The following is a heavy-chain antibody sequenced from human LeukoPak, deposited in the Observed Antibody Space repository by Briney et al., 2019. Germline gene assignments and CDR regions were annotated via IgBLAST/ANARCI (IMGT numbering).Heavy chain of an antibody. J-gene: IGHJ5*02. CDR2: IKEDGSEK. D-gene: IGHD2-2*01. V-gene: IGHV3-7*01. CDR3: ASDLPAATT. Sequence: PGGSLRLSCAASGFTFSSSWMSWVRQAPGKGLEWVANIKEDGSEKCYVEPVKGRFTISRDNAQNSLYLQMNTLRAEDTAVYYCASDLPAATTWGQGTLVTVSS. CDR1: GFTFSSSW.